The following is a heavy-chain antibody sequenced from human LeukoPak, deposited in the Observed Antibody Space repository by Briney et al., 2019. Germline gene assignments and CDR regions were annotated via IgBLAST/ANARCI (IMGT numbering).Heavy chain of an antibody. CDR2: IYYSGST. D-gene: IGHD3-10*01. Sequence: KPSETLSLTCTVSGGSISSYYWSWIRQPPGKGLEWIGYIYYSGSTNYNPSLKSRVTISVDTSKNQFSLKLSSVTAADTAVYYCARSITIDGWFDPWGQGTLVTVSS. CDR3: ARSITIDGWFDP. J-gene: IGHJ5*02. CDR1: GGSISSYY. V-gene: IGHV4-59*01.